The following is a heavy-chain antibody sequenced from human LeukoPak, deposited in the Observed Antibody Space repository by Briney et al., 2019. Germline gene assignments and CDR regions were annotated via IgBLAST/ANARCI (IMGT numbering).Heavy chain of an antibody. CDR2: IYPGDSDT. J-gene: IGHJ4*02. V-gene: IGHV5-51*01. CDR1: GYSFTSYW. CDR3: ARHSSRFCSGGSCYSYSSGWYY. D-gene: IGHD2-15*01. Sequence: GESLKISCKGSGYSFTSYWIGWVRQMPGKGLEWMGIIYPGDSDTRYSPSFQGQVTISADKSISTAYLQWSSLKASDTAMYYCARHSSRFCSGGSCYSYSSGWYYWGQGTLVTVSS.